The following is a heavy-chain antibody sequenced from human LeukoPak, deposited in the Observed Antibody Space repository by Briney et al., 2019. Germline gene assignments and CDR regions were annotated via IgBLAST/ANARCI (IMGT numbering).Heavy chain of an antibody. CDR3: ARVVNGYYYYYMDV. CDR2: IYYSGST. J-gene: IGHJ6*03. D-gene: IGHD2-8*01. V-gene: IGHV4-59*01. Sequence: SETLSLTCTVSGGSISSYYWSWIRQPPGKGLEWIGYIYYSGSTNYNPSLKSRDTISVDTSKNQFSLKLSSVTAADTAVYYCARVVNGYYYYYMDVWGKGTTVTVSS. CDR1: GGSISSYY.